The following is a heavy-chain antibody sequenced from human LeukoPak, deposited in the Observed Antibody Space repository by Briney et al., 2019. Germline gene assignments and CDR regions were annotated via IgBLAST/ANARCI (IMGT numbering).Heavy chain of an antibody. V-gene: IGHV4-59*12. CDR1: GGSISSYY. Sequence: KPSETLSLTCTVSGGSISSYYWSWIRQPPGKGLEWIGYIYYSGSTNYNPSLKSRVTISVDTSKNQFSLKLSSVTAADTAVYYCATYDYGDYEGWFDPWGQGTLVTVSS. D-gene: IGHD4-17*01. J-gene: IGHJ5*02. CDR3: ATYDYGDYEGWFDP. CDR2: IYYSGST.